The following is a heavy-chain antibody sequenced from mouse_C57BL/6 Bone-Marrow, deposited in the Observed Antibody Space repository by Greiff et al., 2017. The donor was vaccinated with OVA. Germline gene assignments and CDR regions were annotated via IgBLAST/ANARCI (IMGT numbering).Heavy chain of an antibody. CDR1: GYTFTDYY. CDR3: ARRGTLLHFDY. CDR2: INPYNGGT. D-gene: IGHD2-1*01. J-gene: IGHJ2*01. V-gene: IGHV1-19*01. Sequence: VQLKQSGPVLVKPGASVKMSCKASGYTFTDYYMNWVKQSHGKSLEWIGVINPYNGGTSYNQKFKGKATLTVDKSSSTAYMELNSLTSEDSAVYYCARRGTLLHFDYWGQGTTLTVSS.